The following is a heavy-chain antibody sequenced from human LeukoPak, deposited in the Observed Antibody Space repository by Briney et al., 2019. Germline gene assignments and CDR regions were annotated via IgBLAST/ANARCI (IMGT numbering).Heavy chain of an antibody. Sequence: SQTLSLTCVISGDSVSSNSAAWNWIRQSPSRGLEWLGRTYYRSKWYNDYGVSVKSRISINPDTSKNQFSLQLNSVTPEDTAVYYCARVSTTSNWFDPWGRGTLVTVSS. CDR3: ARVSTTSNWFDP. CDR2: TYYRSKWYN. V-gene: IGHV6-1*01. CDR1: GDSVSSNSAA. D-gene: IGHD1-14*01. J-gene: IGHJ5*02.